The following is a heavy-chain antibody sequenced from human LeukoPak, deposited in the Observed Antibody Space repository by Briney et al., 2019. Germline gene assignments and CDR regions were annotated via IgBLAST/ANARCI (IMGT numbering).Heavy chain of an antibody. V-gene: IGHV4-59*01. D-gene: IGHD1-26*01. J-gene: IGHJ4*02. CDR2: IYYSGGT. Sequence: SETLSLTCTVSGGSISSYYWTWIRQPPGKGLEWIGYIYYSGGTNYNPSLKSRVTISVDTSKNQFSLKLSSVTAADTAVYYCARDVGGPPAGAYYFDYWGQGTLVTVSS. CDR1: GGSISSYY. CDR3: ARDVGGPPAGAYYFDY.